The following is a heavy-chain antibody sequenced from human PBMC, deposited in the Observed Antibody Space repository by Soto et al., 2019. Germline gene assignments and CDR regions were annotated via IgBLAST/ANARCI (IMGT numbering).Heavy chain of an antibody. D-gene: IGHD2-15*01. CDR3: ASMASFYCSGGSCYPPYGMDV. CDR1: GFTFSSYA. J-gene: IGHJ6*02. Sequence: QVQLVESGGGVVQPGRSLRLSCAASGFTFSSYAMHWLRQAPGKGLAWVAVISYDGSNKYYADSVKGRFTITSDNSKNTLKLQMNSLRAEDTAVYYCASMASFYCSGGSCYPPYGMDVWGQGTTVTVSS. CDR2: ISYDGSNK. V-gene: IGHV3-30-3*01.